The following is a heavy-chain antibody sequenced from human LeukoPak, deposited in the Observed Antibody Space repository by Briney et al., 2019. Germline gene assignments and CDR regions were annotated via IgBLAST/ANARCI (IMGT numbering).Heavy chain of an antibody. V-gene: IGHV4-34*01. D-gene: IGHD1-26*01. Sequence: PSETLSLTCAVYGGSFSGYYWSWIRQPPGKGLEWIGEINHSGSTNYNPSLKSRVTISVDTSKNQFSLKLSSVTAADTAVYYCARDVGGSYYFDYWGQGTLVTVSS. CDR1: GGSFSGYY. CDR2: INHSGST. J-gene: IGHJ4*02. CDR3: ARDVGGSYYFDY.